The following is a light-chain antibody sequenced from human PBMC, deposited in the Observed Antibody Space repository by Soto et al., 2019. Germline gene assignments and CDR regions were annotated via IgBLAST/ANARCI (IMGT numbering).Light chain of an antibody. CDR3: HQYDTSPRT. Sequence: ETVLTQSPAILSLSPGERATLFCRASQSLSSGYLAWYQQKPGQAPRILIYAASSRATGIPDRFSGSGSGTDFTLTISRLEPEDFAVYYCHQYDTSPRTFGQGTKV. CDR1: QSLSSGY. V-gene: IGKV3-20*01. J-gene: IGKJ1*01. CDR2: AAS.